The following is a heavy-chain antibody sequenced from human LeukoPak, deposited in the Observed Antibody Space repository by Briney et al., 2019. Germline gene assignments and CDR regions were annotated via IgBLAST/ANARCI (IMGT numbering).Heavy chain of an antibody. D-gene: IGHD3-3*01. Sequence: GGSLRLSCGASGFTFSTCGMHWVRQAPGKGLEWVAFIRFDGTNKYVDSVKGRFTISRDNSKSTLYLQMNSLRAEDTAVYYCACSQGGDGFWSGYPDYWGQGTLVTVSS. J-gene: IGHJ4*02. V-gene: IGHV3-30*02. CDR3: ACSQGGDGFWSGYPDY. CDR2: IRFDGTNK. CDR1: GFTFSTCG.